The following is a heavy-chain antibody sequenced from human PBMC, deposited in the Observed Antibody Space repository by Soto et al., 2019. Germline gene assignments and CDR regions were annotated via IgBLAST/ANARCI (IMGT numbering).Heavy chain of an antibody. CDR1: GFTIRNAW. Sequence: RDWCAASGFTIRNAWMSRVRQTPGKGLEWVGRIKSKTDGGTTDYAAPVKDRFTISRDDSKNTLYLQMNSLKTEDTAVYYCTTDRHYYYYYMHAWGTGTTVTASS. V-gene: IGHV3-15*01. J-gene: IGHJ6*03. CDR2: IKSKTDGGTT. CDR3: TTDRHYYYYYMHA.